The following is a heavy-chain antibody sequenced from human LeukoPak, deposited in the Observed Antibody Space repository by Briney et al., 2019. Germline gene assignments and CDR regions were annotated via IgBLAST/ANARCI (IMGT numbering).Heavy chain of an antibody. J-gene: IGHJ4*02. D-gene: IGHD3-10*01. CDR1: GFTFSSYG. CDR3: AKDYGSGSIDY. Sequence: GSLRLSCAASGFTFSSYGMHWVRQAPGKGLEWVAVISYDGSNKYYADSVKGRFTTSRDNSKNTLYLQMNSLRAEDTAVYYCAKDYGSGSIDYWGQGTLVTVSS. V-gene: IGHV3-30*18. CDR2: ISYDGSNK.